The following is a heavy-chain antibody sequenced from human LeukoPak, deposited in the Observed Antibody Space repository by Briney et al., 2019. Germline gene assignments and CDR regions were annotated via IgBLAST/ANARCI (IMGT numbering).Heavy chain of an antibody. D-gene: IGHD3-10*01. CDR1: GGSFSGYY. CDR3: ARHPLYGSLDY. J-gene: IGHJ4*02. V-gene: IGHV4-34*01. CDR2: INHSGST. Sequence: SETLSLTCAVYGGSFSGYYWSWIRQPPGKGLEWIGKINHSGSTNYNPSLKSRVTISVDTSKNQFSLKLSSVTAADTAVYYCARHPLYGSLDYWGQGTLVTVSS.